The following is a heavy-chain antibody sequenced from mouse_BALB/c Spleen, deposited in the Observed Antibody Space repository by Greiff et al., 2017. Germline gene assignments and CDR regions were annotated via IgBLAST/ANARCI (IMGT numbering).Heavy chain of an antibody. CDR3: ARSYRYDPMDY. CDR2: IDTSDSYT. CDR1: GYTFTDYW. V-gene: IGHV1-69*01. D-gene: IGHD2-14*01. Sequence: VQLQQPGAELVMPGASVKMSCKASGYTFTDYWMHWVKQRPGQGLEWIGAIDTSDSYTSYNQKFKGKATLTVDESSSTAYMQLSSLTSEDSAVYYCARSYRYDPMDYWGQGTSVTVSS. J-gene: IGHJ4*01.